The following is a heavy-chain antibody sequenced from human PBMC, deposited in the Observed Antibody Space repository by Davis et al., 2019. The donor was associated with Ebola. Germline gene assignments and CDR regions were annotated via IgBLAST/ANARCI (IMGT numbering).Heavy chain of an antibody. J-gene: IGHJ6*02. D-gene: IGHD1-1*01. Sequence: MPSETLSLTCTVSGGSISSYYWSWIRQPPGKGLEWIGYIYYSGSTNYNPSLKSRVTISVDTSKNQFSLKLSSVTAADTAVYYCARAFHWNYNGMDVWGQGTTVTVSS. CDR1: GGSISSYY. CDR3: ARAFHWNYNGMDV. CDR2: IYYSGST. V-gene: IGHV4-59*12.